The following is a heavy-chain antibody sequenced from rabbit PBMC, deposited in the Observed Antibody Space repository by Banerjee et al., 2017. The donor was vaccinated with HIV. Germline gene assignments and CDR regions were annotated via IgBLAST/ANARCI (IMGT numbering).Heavy chain of an antibody. D-gene: IGHD6-1*01. J-gene: IGHJ4*01. CDR3: ARAYASYSDSYISFTL. CDR2: IYAGKGST. CDR1: GFDFSSYY. Sequence: QLKETGGGLVQPGGSLTLSCKASGFDFSSYYMSWVRQAPGKGLEWIGIIYAGKGSTDYASWVNGRFTISSDNAQNTVDLQMNSLTAADTATYFCARAYASYSDSYISFTLWGQGTLVTVS. V-gene: IGHV1S7*01.